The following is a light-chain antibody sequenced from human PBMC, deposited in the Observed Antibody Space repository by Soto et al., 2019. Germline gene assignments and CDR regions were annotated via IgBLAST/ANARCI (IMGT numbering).Light chain of an antibody. J-gene: IGKJ1*01. V-gene: IGKV3-20*01. CDR3: QQYDGLPPT. Sequence: EIVLTQSPGTLSLSPGERGTLSCRASQSVGNSYLAWYQQKPGQAPRLLIYGAVSRATGIPDRCSGSGSGTDFTLTISRLEPEDFAVYYCQQYDGLPPTFGQGTKVEIK. CDR2: GAV. CDR1: QSVGNSY.